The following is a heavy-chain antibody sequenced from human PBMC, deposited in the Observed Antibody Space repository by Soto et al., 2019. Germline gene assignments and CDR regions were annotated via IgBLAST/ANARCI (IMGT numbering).Heavy chain of an antibody. CDR3: ARINGITFDWLADGMDV. Sequence: SGPTLVNPTQTLTLTCTFSGFSLSTSGVGVGWIRQPPGEAREWLALTYSNGDKRYRPSLRSRLTITKDTSKNQVVLTMTNMEPVDTATYYCARINGITFDWLADGMDVWGQGTTVTVSS. J-gene: IGHJ6*02. CDR2: TYSNGDK. CDR1: GFSLSTSGVG. D-gene: IGHD3-9*01. V-gene: IGHV2-5*01.